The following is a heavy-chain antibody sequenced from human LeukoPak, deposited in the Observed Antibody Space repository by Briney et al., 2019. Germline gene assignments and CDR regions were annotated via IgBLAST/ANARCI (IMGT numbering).Heavy chain of an antibody. V-gene: IGHV3-23*01. CDR3: AKETGYRGYDYGDY. CDR1: GFTFSSYA. Sequence: GGSLRLSCAASGFTFSSYAMSWVRQAPGKGLEWVSGIRGSGGSTYYADSVKGRFTISRDNSKNTLYLQMNSLRVEDTARFYCAKETGYRGYDYGDYWGRGTLVTVSS. CDR2: IRGSGGST. J-gene: IGHJ4*02. D-gene: IGHD5-12*01.